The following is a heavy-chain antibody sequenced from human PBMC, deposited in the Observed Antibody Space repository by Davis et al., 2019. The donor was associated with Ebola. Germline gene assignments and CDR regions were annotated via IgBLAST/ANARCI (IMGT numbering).Heavy chain of an antibody. CDR2: ISYDGSNK. J-gene: IGHJ6*02. CDR1: GFTFSSYA. D-gene: IGHD2-2*01. CDR3: ARGPKLLSYYYGMDV. Sequence: GESLKISCAASGFTFSSYAMHWVRQAPGKGLEWVAVISYDGSNKYYADSVKGRFTISRDNSKNTLYLQMNSLRAEDTAVYYCARGPKLLSYYYGMDVWGQGTTVTVSS. V-gene: IGHV3-30-3*01.